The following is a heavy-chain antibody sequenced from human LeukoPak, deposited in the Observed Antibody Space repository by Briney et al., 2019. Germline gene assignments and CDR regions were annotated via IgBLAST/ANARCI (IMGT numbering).Heavy chain of an antibody. D-gene: IGHD6-19*01. J-gene: IGHJ3*02. V-gene: IGHV3-30*03. Sequence: GGSLRLSCAASGFTFSSYGMHWVRQAPGKGLEWLAVISYDGSNKYYADSVKGRFTMSRDNSKNTLYLQMNSLRAEDTAVYYCVRGWYGGFGAFDIWGQGTMVTVSS. CDR3: VRGWYGGFGAFDI. CDR1: GFTFSSYG. CDR2: ISYDGSNK.